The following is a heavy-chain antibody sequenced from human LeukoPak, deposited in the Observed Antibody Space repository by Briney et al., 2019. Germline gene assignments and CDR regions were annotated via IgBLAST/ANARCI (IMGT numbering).Heavy chain of an antibody. Sequence: PGGSLRLSCAASGFTVSTNYMSWVRQAPGKGLEWVSVIYSGGSTYYADSVKGRFTIPRDSSKNTLYLQMNSLRAEDTAVYYCARDQTRLAGTRPYGMDVWGQGTTVIVSS. J-gene: IGHJ6*02. CDR3: ARDQTRLAGTRPYGMDV. V-gene: IGHV3-53*01. CDR1: GFTVSTNY. D-gene: IGHD6-19*01. CDR2: IYSGGST.